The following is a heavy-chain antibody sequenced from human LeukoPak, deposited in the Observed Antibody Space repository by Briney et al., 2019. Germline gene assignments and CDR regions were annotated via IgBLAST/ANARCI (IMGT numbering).Heavy chain of an antibody. CDR2: IYPGDSDT. CDR1: GYSFTSYW. J-gene: IGHJ4*02. Sequence: GEYLKISCKGSGYSFTSYWIGWVRQMPGKALEWMGIIYPGDSDTRYSPSFQGQVTISADRSISTAYVRWSSLKASDTAMYYCARLVETAMVNFDYWGQGTLVTVSS. D-gene: IGHD5-18*01. CDR3: ARLVETAMVNFDY. V-gene: IGHV5-51*01.